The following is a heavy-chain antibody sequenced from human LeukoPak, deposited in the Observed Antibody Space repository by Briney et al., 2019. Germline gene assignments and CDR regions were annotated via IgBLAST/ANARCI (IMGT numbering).Heavy chain of an antibody. V-gene: IGHV3-7*01. Sequence: PGGSLRLSCAASGFTFSSYWMSWVRQAPGKGLEWVANIKQDGSEKYYVDSVKGRFTISRDNAKNSLYLQMSSLRAEDTAVYYCATASRILPLPIWGQGTMVTVSS. D-gene: IGHD2-15*01. CDR1: GFTFSSYW. CDR3: ATASRILPLPI. J-gene: IGHJ3*02. CDR2: IKQDGSEK.